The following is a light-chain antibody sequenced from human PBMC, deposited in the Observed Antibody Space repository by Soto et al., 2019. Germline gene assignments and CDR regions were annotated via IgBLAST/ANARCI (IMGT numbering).Light chain of an antibody. CDR3: QHYNKVPRT. V-gene: IGKV3-15*01. J-gene: IGKJ2*01. Sequence: IVMTQSPATLSLSPGERVTLSCGAIQHIHSDLCWYQQKPGQPPSLLLYGVYFRACGVPARFSGGGFGTEFTLTLSDLQSEDFGVYYGQHYNKVPRTFVNGKKEE. CDR1: QHIHSD. CDR2: GVY.